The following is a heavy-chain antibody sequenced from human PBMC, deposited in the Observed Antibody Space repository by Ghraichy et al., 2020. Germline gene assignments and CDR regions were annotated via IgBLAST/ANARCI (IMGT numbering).Heavy chain of an antibody. CDR2: ISESGGNT. Sequence: GESLNISCAASGFTFSSHAMRWARQAPGKGLEWVSSISESGGNTYYADFVKGRFTISRDNSKNTLFLQMNSLRAEDSAVYYCTEDLSGSKAFDYWGQGTLVTVSS. CDR3: TEDLSGSKAFDY. CDR1: GFTFSSHA. J-gene: IGHJ4*02. D-gene: IGHD1-26*01. V-gene: IGHV3-23*01.